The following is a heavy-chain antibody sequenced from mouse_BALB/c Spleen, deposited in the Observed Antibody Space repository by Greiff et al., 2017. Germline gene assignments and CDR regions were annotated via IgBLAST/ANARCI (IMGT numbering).Heavy chain of an antibody. CDR2: ISSGSSTI. J-gene: IGHJ4*01. V-gene: IGHV5-17*02. Sequence: EVKLMESGGGLVQPGGSRKLSCAASGFTFSSFGMHWVRQAPEKGLEWVAYISSGSSTIYYADTVKGRFTISRDNPKNTLFLQMTSLRSEDTAMYYCARDPPTATGAMDYWGQGTSVTVSS. CDR1: GFTFSSFG. CDR3: ARDPPTATGAMDY. D-gene: IGHD1-2*01.